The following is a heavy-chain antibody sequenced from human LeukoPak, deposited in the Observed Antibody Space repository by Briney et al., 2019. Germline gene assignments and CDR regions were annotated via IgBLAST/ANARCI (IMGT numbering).Heavy chain of an antibody. CDR2: VSPDSGGT. CDR1: GYTFIAYY. Sequence: ASVMVSCKTSGYTFIAYYIHWVRQAPGQGLEWMGWVSPDSGGTISAQKFQGRVTMTRHTSVSTAYMELSSLTVDDTAVYYCAKSSKTDHFDAFDLWSQGTMVTVSS. J-gene: IGHJ3*01. D-gene: IGHD1-14*01. V-gene: IGHV1-2*02. CDR3: AKSSKTDHFDAFDL.